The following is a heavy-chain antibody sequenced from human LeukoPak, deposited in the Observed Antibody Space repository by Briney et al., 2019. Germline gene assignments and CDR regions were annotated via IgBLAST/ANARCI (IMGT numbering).Heavy chain of an antibody. CDR2: ISSSSSYI. J-gene: IGHJ4*02. CDR3: ARDSSQLAPLDY. V-gene: IGHV3-21*01. CDR1: GFTFSSYS. D-gene: IGHD6-13*01. Sequence: GGSLRLSCAASGFTFSSYSMNWVRQAPGKGLEWVSSISSSSSYIYYAGSVKGRFTISRDNAKNSLYLQMNSLRAEDTAVYYCARDSSQLAPLDYWGQGTLVTVSS.